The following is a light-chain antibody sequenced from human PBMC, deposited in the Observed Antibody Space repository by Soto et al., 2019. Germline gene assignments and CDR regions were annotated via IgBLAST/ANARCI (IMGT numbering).Light chain of an antibody. CDR1: QNINNY. Sequence: DNQITQSPSSLTETDGGRLTITCHASQNINNYLNWYQQKPGRAPKLLIYDASNLEAGVPSRFRGSGSGTDFTFTISRLQTEDIATYYCQQYENLPTFGQGTRLEIK. J-gene: IGKJ5*01. CDR2: DAS. V-gene: IGKV1-33*01. CDR3: QQYENLPT.